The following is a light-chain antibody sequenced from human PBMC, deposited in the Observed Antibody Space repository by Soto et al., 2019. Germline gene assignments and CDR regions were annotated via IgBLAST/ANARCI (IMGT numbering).Light chain of an antibody. CDR3: QQYGDSPLLT. CDR2: AAS. J-gene: IGKJ4*01. CDR1: QSVRNY. V-gene: IGKV3-20*01. Sequence: EIVLTQSPGTLSLSPGERATLSCRATQSVRNYLAWYQQKPGQAPRLLIYAASSRAAGIPDRFNGSGSGTDFTLTISRLEPEDFALYYCQQYGDSPLLTFGGGTRVEIK.